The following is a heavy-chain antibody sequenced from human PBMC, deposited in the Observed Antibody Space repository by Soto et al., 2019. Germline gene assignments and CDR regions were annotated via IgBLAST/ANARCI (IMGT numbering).Heavy chain of an antibody. J-gene: IGHJ6*02. CDR1: GRTFTSTA. CDR2: IIPVLETP. D-gene: IGHD1-1*01. V-gene: IGHV1-69*01. Sequence: QVLLVQSSAEVKKPGSSVKVSCKASGRTFTSTAFSWVRQAPGQGLEWMGGIIPVLETPNSAQKFQARLTVTAAASTTTDHMKLRSLRSDGTADYYSASSACLDHLHNYYGLNLWGQGTTVTGSS. CDR3: ASSACLDHLHNYYGLNL.